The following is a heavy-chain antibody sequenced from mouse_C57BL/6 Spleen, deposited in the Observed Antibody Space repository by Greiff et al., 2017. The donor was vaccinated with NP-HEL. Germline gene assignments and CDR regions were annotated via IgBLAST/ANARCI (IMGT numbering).Heavy chain of an antibody. D-gene: IGHD2-4*01. V-gene: IGHV1-4*01. CDR2: INPSSGYT. J-gene: IGHJ3*01. CDR3: ARDGYDYDGAWFAY. CDR1: GYTFTTYT. Sequence: QVHVKQSGAELARPGASVKMSCKASGYTFTTYTMHWVKQRPGQGLEWIGYINPSSGYTKYNQKFKDKATLTADKSSSTAYMQLSSLTSEDSAVYYCARDGYDYDGAWFAYWGQGTLVTVSA.